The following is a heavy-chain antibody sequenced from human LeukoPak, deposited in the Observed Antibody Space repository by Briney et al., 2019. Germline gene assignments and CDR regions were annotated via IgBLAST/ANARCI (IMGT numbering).Heavy chain of an antibody. J-gene: IGHJ6*03. V-gene: IGHV1-69*05. CDR3: ASVEGGYSYGYVGYYYMDV. CDR1: GYTFTSYD. Sequence: SVKVSCKASGYTFTSYDISWVRQAPGQGLEWMGGIIPIFGTANYAQKFQGRVTITTDESTSTAYMELSSLRSEDTAVYYCASVEGGYSYGYVGYYYMDVWGKGTTVTVSS. CDR2: IIPIFGTA. D-gene: IGHD5-18*01.